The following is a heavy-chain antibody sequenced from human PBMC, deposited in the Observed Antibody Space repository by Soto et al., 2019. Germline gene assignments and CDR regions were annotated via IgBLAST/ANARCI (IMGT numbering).Heavy chain of an antibody. V-gene: IGHV4-34*01. CDR2: INHSGST. J-gene: IGHJ4*02. D-gene: IGHD6-13*01. CDR1: GGSFSCYY. CDR3: ARGSPTQQKLSFLAY. Sequence: TLSLTCAVCGGSFSCYYRSWIRQPPGKGLEWIGEINHSGSTNYNPSLKSRVTISVDTSKNQFSLKLSSVTAADTAVYYCARGSPTQQKLSFLAYWGQGTLVPVSS.